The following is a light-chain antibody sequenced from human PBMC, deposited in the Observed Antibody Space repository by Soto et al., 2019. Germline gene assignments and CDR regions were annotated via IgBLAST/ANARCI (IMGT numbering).Light chain of an antibody. CDR1: QSVSSN. J-gene: IGKJ4*01. CDR2: GPA. V-gene: IGKV3-15*01. Sequence: EIVMTQSPATLSVSPGERATLSCRASQSVSSNLAWYQQKPGQAPRLLIYGPATRATGIPARFSGSGSCTEFILTIISLQAEDFAVYCCQQYNNWPPRTFGGGTKVEIK. CDR3: QQYNNWPPRT.